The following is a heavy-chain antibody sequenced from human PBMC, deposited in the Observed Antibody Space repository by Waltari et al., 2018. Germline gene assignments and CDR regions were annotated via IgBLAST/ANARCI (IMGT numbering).Heavy chain of an antibody. V-gene: IGHV3-21*01. CDR2: ISSGGTYI. D-gene: IGHD6-13*01. J-gene: IGHJ4*02. Sequence: DVQLVESGGGLVKPGGSQTLSCAAAGFTFSSYSMHWVRQAPGKGVEWVASISSGGTYIYYTYSVKGRFTISRGSVTDSLYLQMNSLRVEDTATYFCVRSTSWRYYFDTWGQGTLVAVSS. CDR3: VRSTSWRYYFDT. CDR1: GFTFSSYS.